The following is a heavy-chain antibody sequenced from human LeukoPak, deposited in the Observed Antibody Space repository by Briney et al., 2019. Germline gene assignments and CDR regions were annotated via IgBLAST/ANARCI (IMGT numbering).Heavy chain of an antibody. CDR1: GFTFSGYA. J-gene: IGHJ3*02. Sequence: GGSLRLSCAASGFTFSGYAMTWVRQGPGKGLEWVSSISESGDTTYYADSVKGRFTISRENSNNTLYLQMNSLRAEDTAVYYCAKGGIQLWFGAAFDIWGQGTMVTVSS. V-gene: IGHV3-23*01. CDR2: ISESGDTT. D-gene: IGHD5-18*01. CDR3: AKGGIQLWFGAAFDI.